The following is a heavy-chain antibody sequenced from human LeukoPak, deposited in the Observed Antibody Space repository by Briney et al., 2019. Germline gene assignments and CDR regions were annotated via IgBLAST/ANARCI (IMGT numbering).Heavy chain of an antibody. Sequence: GGSLRLSCAASGFTFSDYYMSWIRQAPGKGLEWVSYISSSSSYTNYADSVKGRFTISRDNAKNSLYLQMNSLRAEDTVVYYCALSTATGRYFDYWGQGTLVTVSS. CDR1: GFTFSDYY. CDR3: ALSTATGRYFDY. CDR2: ISSSSSYT. J-gene: IGHJ4*02. D-gene: IGHD5-18*01. V-gene: IGHV3-11*03.